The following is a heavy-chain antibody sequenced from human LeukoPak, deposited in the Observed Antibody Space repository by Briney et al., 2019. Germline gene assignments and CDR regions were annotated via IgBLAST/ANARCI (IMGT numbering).Heavy chain of an antibody. Sequence: ASVKVSFKASGYTFTSYGISWVRQAPGQGLEWMGWIGPYNENTNYAQRLQGRVTMTTDTSTSTAYMELRSLRSDDTAIYYCARADDSSGYYSFFDYWGQGTLVTVSS. CDR1: GYTFTSYG. D-gene: IGHD3-22*01. CDR2: IGPYNENT. J-gene: IGHJ4*02. V-gene: IGHV1-18*01. CDR3: ARADDSSGYYSFFDY.